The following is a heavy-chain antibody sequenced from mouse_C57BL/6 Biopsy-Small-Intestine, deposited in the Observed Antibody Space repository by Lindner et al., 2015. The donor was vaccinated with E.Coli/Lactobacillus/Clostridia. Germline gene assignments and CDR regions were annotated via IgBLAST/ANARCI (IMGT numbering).Heavy chain of an antibody. V-gene: IGHV1-74*01. CDR1: GYIFTTYW. Sequence: VQLQESGAELVKPGSSVKVSCKASGYIFTTYWMHWVRQRPGQGLEWIGRILPSENNTNYNQRFKDKATLTVDKSSSTTYMQLNSLTSEDSAVYYCAIKRGNHVLAYWGQGTLVTVSA. D-gene: IGHD2-1*01. CDR3: AIKRGNHVLAY. CDR2: ILPSENNT. J-gene: IGHJ3*01.